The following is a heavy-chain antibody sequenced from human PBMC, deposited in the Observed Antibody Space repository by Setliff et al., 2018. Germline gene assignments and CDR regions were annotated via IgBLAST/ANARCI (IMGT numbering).Heavy chain of an antibody. Sequence: SSETLSLTCAVYGGSFSGYYWSWIRQPPGKGLEWIGEINHSGSTNYNPSLKSRVTISVDTPKNQFSLKLSSVTAADTAVYYCARGARYFDWLFDPDYYFDYWGQGTLVTVSS. CDR3: ARGARYFDWLFDPDYYFDY. D-gene: IGHD3-9*01. CDR1: GGSFSGYY. V-gene: IGHV4-34*01. J-gene: IGHJ4*02. CDR2: INHSGST.